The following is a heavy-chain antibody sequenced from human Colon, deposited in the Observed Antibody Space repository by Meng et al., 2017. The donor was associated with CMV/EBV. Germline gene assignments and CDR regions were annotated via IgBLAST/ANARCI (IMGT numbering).Heavy chain of an antibody. CDR2: IYTSGST. CDR1: GGSISSYY. D-gene: IGHD3-10*01. CDR3: ARVQSTKYYYSSGDY. J-gene: IGHJ4*02. V-gene: IGHV4-4*07. Sequence: SETLSLTCTVSGGSISSYYWSWIRQPAGKGLEWIGRIYTSGSTNYNPSLKSRVTMSVDTSKNQFSLKLTSVTAADTAVYYCARVQSTKYYYSSGDYWGQGTLVTVSS.